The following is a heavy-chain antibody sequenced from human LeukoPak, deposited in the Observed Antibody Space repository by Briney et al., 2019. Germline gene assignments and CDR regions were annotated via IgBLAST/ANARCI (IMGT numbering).Heavy chain of an antibody. V-gene: IGHV4-34*01. CDR3: ARGRLGYYDSSGYRWFDP. J-gene: IGHJ5*02. CDR1: GGSFSGYY. CDR2: INHSGST. Sequence: SETLSLTCAVYGGSFSGYYWSWIRQPPGKGLEWIGEINHSGSTNYNPSLKSRVTISVDTSKNQFSLKLSSVTAADTAVYYCARGRLGYYDSSGYRWFDPWGQGTLVTVSS. D-gene: IGHD3-22*01.